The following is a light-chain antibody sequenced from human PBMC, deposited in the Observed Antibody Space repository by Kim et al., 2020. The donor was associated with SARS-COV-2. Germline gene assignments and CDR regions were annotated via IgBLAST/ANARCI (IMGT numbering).Light chain of an antibody. V-gene: IGLV3-19*01. CDR1: SLRNYL. J-gene: IGLJ3*02. CDR3: NSRDSSGSHGV. Sequence: LGQTVRITCQGDSLRNYLAGWYHQKPGQAPVLVIYGRNNRPSGIADRFSGSRSEDTATLTITWAQAEDDADYYCNSRDSSGSHGVFGGGTKVTVL. CDR2: GRN.